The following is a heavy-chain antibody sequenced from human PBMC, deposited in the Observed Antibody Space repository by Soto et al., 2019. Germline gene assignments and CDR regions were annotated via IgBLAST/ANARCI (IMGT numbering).Heavy chain of an antibody. CDR3: ARDFYGGNSGSVGY. CDR2: ISFDGSKK. V-gene: IGHV3-30-3*01. Sequence: QVQVVESGGGVVQPGRSLRLSCAASGFTFSSYAMHWVRQAPGKGLEWVAIISFDGSKKYYAGSVKGRFSISRDNSKDTVYLQMNSLRAEDTAVYYCARDFYGGNSGSVGYWGQGTLVTVSS. CDR1: GFTFSSYA. J-gene: IGHJ4*02. D-gene: IGHD4-17*01.